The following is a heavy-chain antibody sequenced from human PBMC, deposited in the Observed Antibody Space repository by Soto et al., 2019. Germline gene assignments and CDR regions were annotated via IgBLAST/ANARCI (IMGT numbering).Heavy chain of an antibody. CDR2: INPNSGGT. CDR3: ASSGADWQQPVRTCGGYYDMDV. V-gene: IGHV1-2*02. D-gene: IGHD6-13*01. CDR1: GYTFTGYY. J-gene: IGHJ6*02. Sequence: ASVKVSCKASGYTFTGYYMHWVRQAPGQGLEWMGWINPNSGGTNYAQKFQGRVTMTRATSISTAYMELSRLIFADTAVYYCASSGADWQQPVRTCGGYYDMDVWGQGTRVTVSS.